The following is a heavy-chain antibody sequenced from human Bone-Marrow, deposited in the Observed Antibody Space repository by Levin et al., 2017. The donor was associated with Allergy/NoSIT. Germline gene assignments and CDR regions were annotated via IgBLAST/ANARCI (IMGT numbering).Heavy chain of an antibody. Sequence: ASVKVSCRASGGTFSSYAISWVRQAPGQGLEWMGGIIIIFGTVNYAQKFQGRVTITADESTSTAYMELNSLKSEDTAIYYCAKVPVLRVPDYYYYAMDVWGQGTTVTVSS. V-gene: IGHV1-69*13. CDR1: GGTFSSYA. J-gene: IGHJ6*02. CDR2: IIIIFGTV. CDR3: AKVPVLRVPDYYYYAMDV.